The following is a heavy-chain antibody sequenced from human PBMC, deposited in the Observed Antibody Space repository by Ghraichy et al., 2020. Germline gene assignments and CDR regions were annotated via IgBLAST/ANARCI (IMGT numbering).Heavy chain of an antibody. D-gene: IGHD1-26*01. V-gene: IGHV3-23*01. J-gene: IGHJ4*02. CDR3: AKMEGHKIELWYFDY. CDR1: GFTFRTYA. Sequence: GGSLRLSCATSGFTFRTYATTWVRQAPGKGLEWVALITGDWTYYADSVKGRFTISKDISTNTLYLQMNSLRAEDTAVYYCAKMEGHKIELWYFDYWGQGTLVTVSS. CDR2: ITGDWT.